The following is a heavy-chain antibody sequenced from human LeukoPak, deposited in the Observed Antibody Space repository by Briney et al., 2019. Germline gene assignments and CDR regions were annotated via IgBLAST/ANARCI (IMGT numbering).Heavy chain of an antibody. CDR2: ISSSSSCI. CDR1: GFTFSSYS. D-gene: IGHD6-6*01. Sequence: KSGGSLRLSCAASGFTFSSYSMNWVRQAPGKGLEWVSSISSSSSCIYYADSVKGRFTISRDNAKNSLYLQMNSLRAEDTAVYYCARARDTYSSSSLDYWGQGTLVTVSS. V-gene: IGHV3-21*01. CDR3: ARARDTYSSSSLDY. J-gene: IGHJ4*02.